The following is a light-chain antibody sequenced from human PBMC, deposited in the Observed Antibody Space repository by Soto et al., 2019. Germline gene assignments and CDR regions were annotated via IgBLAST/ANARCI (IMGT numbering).Light chain of an antibody. V-gene: IGKV3-11*01. CDR2: DAS. CDR3: QHRSVWPLT. CDR1: QSVSSY. J-gene: IGKJ4*01. Sequence: EIVLTQSPANLSLSPGERATLSCRASQSVSSYLAWYQQKPGQAPRLLIYDASNRATGIPARFSGSGSGTDFTLTISSLEPEDFAVYYCQHRSVWPLTFGGGTKVENK.